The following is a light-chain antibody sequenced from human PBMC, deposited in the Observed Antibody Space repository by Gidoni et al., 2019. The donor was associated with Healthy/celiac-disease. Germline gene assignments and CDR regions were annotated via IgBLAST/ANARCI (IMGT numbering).Light chain of an antibody. V-gene: IGKV1-39*01. CDR3: QQSYNTPVT. CDR1: QSIIRY. CDR2: AAS. Sequence: DLQMTHSPSSLSAAVGDRVTITCRASQSIIRYLNWYQQKPGKAPKRLIYAASSLQIGVASKFRGSGSGTDFTLTMSSRQPEVYASYYCQQSYNTPVTFXQXTKVEIK. J-gene: IGKJ1*01.